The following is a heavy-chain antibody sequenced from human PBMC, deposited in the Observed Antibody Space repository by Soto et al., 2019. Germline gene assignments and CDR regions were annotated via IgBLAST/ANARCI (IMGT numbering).Heavy chain of an antibody. V-gene: IGHV3-30-3*01. CDR3: ARGGDAVAGPSFDY. CDR2: ISYDGSNK. J-gene: IGHJ4*02. D-gene: IGHD6-19*01. CDR1: GFTFSSYA. Sequence: QVQLVESGGGVVQPGRSLRLSCAASGFTFSSYAMHWVRQAPGKGLEWVAVISYDGSNKYYADSVKGRFTISRDNSKNTLYLQMNSLRAEDTAVYYCARGGDAVAGPSFDYWGQGTLVTVSS.